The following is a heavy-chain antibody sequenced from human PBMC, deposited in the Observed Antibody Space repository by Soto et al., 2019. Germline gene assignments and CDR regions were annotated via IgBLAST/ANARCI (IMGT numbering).Heavy chain of an antibody. V-gene: IGHV3-23*01. D-gene: IGHD1-1*01. CDR1: GFTFSSYA. Sequence: EVQLLESGGGLVQPGGSLRLSCEASGFTFSSYAMSWVRQAPGKGLEWVSVIRSSGDRTYYADSVKGRFTISRDNSKNTLYMQMNSLRAEDTAVYYCAKQQGPGTPYYYAMDVWGQGTTVTVSS. CDR3: AKQQGPGTPYYYAMDV. J-gene: IGHJ6*02. CDR2: IRSSGDRT.